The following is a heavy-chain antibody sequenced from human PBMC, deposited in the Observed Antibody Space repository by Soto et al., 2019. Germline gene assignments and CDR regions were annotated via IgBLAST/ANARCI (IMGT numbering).Heavy chain of an antibody. V-gene: IGHV1-8*01. D-gene: IGHD6-19*01. J-gene: IGHJ4*02. CDR1: GYTFTSYD. CDR2: MNPNSGNT. Sequence: GASVKVSCKASGYTFTSYDINWVRQATGQGLEWMGWMNPNSGNTGYAQKFQGRVTMTRNTSISTAYMELSSLRSEETAVYYCARGSRAVAGKLDYWGQGTLVNVSS. CDR3: ARGSRAVAGKLDY.